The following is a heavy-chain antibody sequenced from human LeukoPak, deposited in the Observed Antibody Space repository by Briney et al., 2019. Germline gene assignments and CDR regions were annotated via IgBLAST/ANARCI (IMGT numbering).Heavy chain of an antibody. J-gene: IGHJ4*02. CDR1: GFIFSNFA. Sequence: GRSLRLSCAASGFIFSNFAMHWVRQAPGQGLEWMGWINPNSGGTNYAQKFQGRVTMTRDTSISTAYMELSRLRSDDTAVYYCARDRVVVPAAFDYWGQGTLVTVSS. V-gene: IGHV1-2*02. D-gene: IGHD2-2*01. CDR2: INPNSGGT. CDR3: ARDRVVVPAAFDY.